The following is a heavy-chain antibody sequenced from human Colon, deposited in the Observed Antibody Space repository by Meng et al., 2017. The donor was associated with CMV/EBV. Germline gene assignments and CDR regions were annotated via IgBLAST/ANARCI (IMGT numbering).Heavy chain of an antibody. Sequence: SETLSLTCTVSGDLISRNHYWAWIRQPPGKGLEWIGSIYHDGQATYYNPSLKSRVTISLDTSSNQFFLRLNSVIAADTAVYYCARDTGFYRIGMDVWGQGTTVTVSS. CDR1: GDLISRNHY. D-gene: IGHD1-14*01. CDR2: IYHDGQAT. J-gene: IGHJ6*02. CDR3: ARDTGFYRIGMDV. V-gene: IGHV4-38-2*02.